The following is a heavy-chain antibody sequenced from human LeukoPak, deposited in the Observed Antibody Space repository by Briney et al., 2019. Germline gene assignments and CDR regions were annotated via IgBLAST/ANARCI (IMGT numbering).Heavy chain of an antibody. CDR1: GGSISSYY. Sequence: SETLSLTCTVSGGSISSYYWSWIRQPPGKGLEWIGYIYTSGSTNYSPSLKSRVTISVDTSKNQFSLKLSSVTAADTAVYYCARLSLGIGSDWYFDLWGRGTLVTVSS. J-gene: IGHJ2*01. D-gene: IGHD7-27*01. CDR2: IYTSGST. V-gene: IGHV4-4*09. CDR3: ARLSLGIGSDWYFDL.